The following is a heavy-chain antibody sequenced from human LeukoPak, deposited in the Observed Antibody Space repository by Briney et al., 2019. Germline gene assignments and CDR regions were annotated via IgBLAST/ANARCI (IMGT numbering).Heavy chain of an antibody. CDR2: MNPNSGNT. CDR1: GYTFTSYD. CDR3: ARSLFGYDFLTVRHYYYYYMDV. Sequence: ASVKVSCKASGYTFTSYDINWVRQATGQGLEWMGWMNPNSGNTGYAQKFQGRVTMTRNTSISTAYMELSSLRSEDTAVYYCARSLFGYDFLTVRHYYYYYMDVWGKGTTVTVSS. D-gene: IGHD3-9*01. V-gene: IGHV1-8*01. J-gene: IGHJ6*03.